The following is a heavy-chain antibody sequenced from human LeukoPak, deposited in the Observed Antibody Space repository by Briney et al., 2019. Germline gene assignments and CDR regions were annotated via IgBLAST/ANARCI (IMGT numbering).Heavy chain of an antibody. CDR3: ARVTMGATTANYYYYYMDV. D-gene: IGHD3-3*01. CDR2: IISHGGST. V-gene: IGHV3-64*02. Sequence: GGSLRLSCAASGFTFSSYTMHWVRQAPGRGLEYVSAIISHGGSTHYADSVKGRFTISRDNSKKTPFLQMGSLRAEDMAVYYCARVTMGATTANYYYYYMDVWGTGTTVTVSS. J-gene: IGHJ6*03. CDR1: GFTFSSYT.